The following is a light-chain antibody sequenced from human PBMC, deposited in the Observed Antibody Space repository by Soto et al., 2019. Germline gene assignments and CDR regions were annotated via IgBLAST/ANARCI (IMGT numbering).Light chain of an antibody. CDR1: QSISDT. V-gene: IGKV3-15*01. Sequence: EIVMTQSPATLSVSPGGRATLSCRASQSISDTLAWYQQKPGQAPRLLIYGASTRATGIPARFSGSGSGTEFTLTISSLQSEDFAVYYCQQYNNWPPAWTFGQGTKVDNK. CDR2: GAS. J-gene: IGKJ1*01. CDR3: QQYNNWPPAWT.